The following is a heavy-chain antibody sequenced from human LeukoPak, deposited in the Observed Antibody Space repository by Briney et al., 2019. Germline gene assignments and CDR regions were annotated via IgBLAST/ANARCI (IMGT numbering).Heavy chain of an antibody. Sequence: SETLSLTCTVSGGSISSGSYYWSWIRQPAGKGLEWIGRIYTSGSTNYNPSLKSRVTISVDTSKNQFSLKLSSVTAADTAVYYCASPTIFGVVEYDYWGQGTLVTVSS. J-gene: IGHJ4*02. CDR3: ASPTIFGVVEYDY. V-gene: IGHV4-61*02. D-gene: IGHD3-3*01. CDR2: IYTSGST. CDR1: GGSISSGSYY.